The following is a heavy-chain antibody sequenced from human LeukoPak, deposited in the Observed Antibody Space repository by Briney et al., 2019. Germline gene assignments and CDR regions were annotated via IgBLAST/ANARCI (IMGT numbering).Heavy chain of an antibody. CDR2: IKLDGSEK. Sequence: GGSLRLSCAASGFAFSSHAMTWVRQAPGKGLEWVANIKLDGSEKNYVDSVKGRFTISRDNTKNSLYLQMNSLRAEDTAVFYCARDQYDTWSRRGNFDSWGQGTLVIVSS. J-gene: IGHJ4*02. V-gene: IGHV3-7*03. CDR3: ARDQYDTWSRRGNFDS. CDR1: GFAFSSHA. D-gene: IGHD3/OR15-3a*01.